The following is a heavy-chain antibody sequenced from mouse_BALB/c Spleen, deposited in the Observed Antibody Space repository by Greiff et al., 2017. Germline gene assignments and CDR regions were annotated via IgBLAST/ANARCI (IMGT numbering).Heavy chain of an antibody. CDR2: IDPANGNT. Sequence: EVKLMESGAELVKPGASVKLSCTASGFNIKDTYMHWVKQRPEQGLEWIGRIDPANGNTKYDPKFQGKATITADTSSNTAYLQLSSLTSEDTAVYYCAPYYYGTKGWFAYWGQGTLVTVSA. CDR3: APYYYGTKGWFAY. D-gene: IGHD1-1*01. V-gene: IGHV14-3*02. J-gene: IGHJ3*01. CDR1: GFNIKDTY.